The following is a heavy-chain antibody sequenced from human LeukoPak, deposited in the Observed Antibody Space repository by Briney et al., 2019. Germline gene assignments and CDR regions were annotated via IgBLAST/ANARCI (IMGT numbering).Heavy chain of an antibody. V-gene: IGHV3-23*01. Sequence: SGGSLRLSYTASGFIFTNYAMSWVRQAPGKGLEWVSAIGVSASSTFFADSVKGRFTVSRDNAKNTLYLQMNSLRAEDSAVYYCVRDRTVINRGQGTLVTVSS. D-gene: IGHD3-10*01. J-gene: IGHJ4*02. CDR1: GFIFTNYA. CDR2: IGVSASST. CDR3: VRDRTVIN.